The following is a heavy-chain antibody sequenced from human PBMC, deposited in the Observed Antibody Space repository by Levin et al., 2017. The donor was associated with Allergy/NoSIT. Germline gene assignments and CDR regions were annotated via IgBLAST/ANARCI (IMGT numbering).Heavy chain of an antibody. CDR2: ISSSSSYI. V-gene: IGHV3-21*01. CDR1: GFTFSSYS. D-gene: IGHD6-13*01. CDR3: AREGPRAAADFKTVNGDYYYYYGMDV. J-gene: IGHJ6*02. Sequence: GGSLRLSCAASGFTFSSYSMNWVRQAPGKGLEWVSSISSSSSYIYYADSVKGRFTISRDNAKNSLYLQMNSLRAEDTAVYYCAREGPRAAADFKTVNGDYYYYYGMDVWGQGTTVTVSS.